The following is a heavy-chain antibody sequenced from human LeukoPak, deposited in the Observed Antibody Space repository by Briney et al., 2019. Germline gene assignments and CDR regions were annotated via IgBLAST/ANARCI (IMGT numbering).Heavy chain of an antibody. CDR3: ARPQGYSYGFAPFDI. CDR1: GYSFTSYW. CDR2: IYPGDSDT. V-gene: IGHV5-51*01. D-gene: IGHD5-18*01. J-gene: IGHJ3*02. Sequence: GESLKISCKGSGYSFTSYWIGWVRQMPGKGLEWMGIIYPGDSDTRYSPSFQGQVTISADKSISTAYLQWSSLKASDTAMYYCARPQGYSYGFAPFDIRGQGTMVTVSS.